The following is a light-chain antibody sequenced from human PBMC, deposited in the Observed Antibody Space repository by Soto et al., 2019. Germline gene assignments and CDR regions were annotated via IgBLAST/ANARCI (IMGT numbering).Light chain of an antibody. CDR2: QVT. J-gene: IGLJ1*01. CDR1: FSDIAVFNY. Sequence: QSALAQPASVSGSPGQSITISCTGSFSDIAVFNYVSWYQQYPGRAPKLLIYQVTSRASGVSHRFSGSKSGNTASLTISGLQPEDEAEYYCNSYSRTNFYVFGTGTRAPS. V-gene: IGLV2-14*01. CDR3: NSYSRTNFYV.